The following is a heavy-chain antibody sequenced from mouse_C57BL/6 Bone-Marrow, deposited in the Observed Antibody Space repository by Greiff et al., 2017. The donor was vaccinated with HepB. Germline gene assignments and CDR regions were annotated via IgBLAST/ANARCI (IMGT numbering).Heavy chain of an antibody. CDR3: ARRYYGDY. CDR1: GYTFTSYW. D-gene: IGHD1-1*01. V-gene: IGHV1-59*01. CDR2: IDPSDSYT. J-gene: IGHJ2*01. Sequence: VQLQQSGAELVRPGTSVKLSCKASGYTFTSYWMHWVKQRPGQGLEWIGVIDPSDSYTNYNQKFKGKATLTVDTSSSTAYMQLSSLTSEDSAVYYCARRYYGDYWGQGTTLTVSS.